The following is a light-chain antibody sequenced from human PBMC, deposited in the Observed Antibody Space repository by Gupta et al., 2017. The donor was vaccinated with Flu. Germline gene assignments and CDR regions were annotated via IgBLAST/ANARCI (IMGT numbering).Light chain of an antibody. Sequence: RMTQSPSSFSASTGDRVTITCRASQGISSYLAWYQQKPGKAPKLLIYAASTLQSGVPSRFSGSGSGTDFTLTISCLQSEDFATYYCQQYDSSPVTFGRGTKVEIK. V-gene: IGKV1-8*01. CDR1: QGISSY. CDR2: AAS. CDR3: QQYDSSPVT. J-gene: IGKJ4*01.